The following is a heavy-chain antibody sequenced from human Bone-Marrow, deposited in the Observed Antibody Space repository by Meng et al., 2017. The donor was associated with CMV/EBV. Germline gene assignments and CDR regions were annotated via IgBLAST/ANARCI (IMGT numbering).Heavy chain of an antibody. CDR2: ISAYNGNT. CDR3: ARYCSSTSCYKGDGRDV. D-gene: IGHD2-2*02. Sequence: ASVKVSCKASGYTFTSYGISWVRQAPGQGLEWMGWISAYNGNTNYAQKLQGRVTMTTDTSTSTAYMELRSLRSDDTAVYYCARYCSSTSCYKGDGRDVWGQGTTVTVSS. J-gene: IGHJ6*02. V-gene: IGHV1-18*01. CDR1: GYTFTSYG.